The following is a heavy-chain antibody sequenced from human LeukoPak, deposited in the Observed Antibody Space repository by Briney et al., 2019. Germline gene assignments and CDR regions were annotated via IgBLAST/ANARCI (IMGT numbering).Heavy chain of an antibody. CDR2: ISSENTYI. D-gene: IGHD3-22*01. CDR1: GFTFSRYT. Sequence: GGSLRLSCEASGFTFSRYTMNWVRHIPGKGLEWVSSISSENTYIYYADSLKGRFTISRDNSKNTLYLQMNSLRAEDTAVYYCAKTKITMIVVVISYYFDYWGQGTLVTVSS. J-gene: IGHJ4*02. CDR3: AKTKITMIVVVISYYFDY. V-gene: IGHV3-21*04.